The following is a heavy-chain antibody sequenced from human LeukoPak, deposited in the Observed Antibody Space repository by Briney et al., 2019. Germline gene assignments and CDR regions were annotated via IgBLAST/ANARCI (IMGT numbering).Heavy chain of an antibody. CDR1: GGSISSSSYY. CDR3: ARGGTAFDI. V-gene: IGHV4-39*07. J-gene: IGHJ3*02. Sequence: SETLSLTCTASGGSISSSSYYWGWIRQPPGKGLEWIGSIYYSGSTYYNPSLKSRVTISVDTSKNQFSLKLRSVTAADTALYYCARGGTAFDIWGQGTMVTVSS. CDR2: IYYSGST. D-gene: IGHD1-26*01.